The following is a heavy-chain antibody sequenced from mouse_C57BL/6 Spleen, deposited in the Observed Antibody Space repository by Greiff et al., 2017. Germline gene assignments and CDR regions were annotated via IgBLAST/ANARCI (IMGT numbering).Heavy chain of an antibody. CDR2: IRNKANGYTT. J-gene: IGHJ2*01. D-gene: IGHD3-1*01. CDR1: GFTFTDYY. CDR3: ARYIEGTGLDY. Sequence: EVKLMESGGGLVQPGGSLSLSCAASGFTFTDYYMSWVRQPPGKALEWMGFIRNKANGYTTEYSASVKGRFTISRDNSQSILYLQMNALRAEDSATYYCARYIEGTGLDYWGQGTTLTVSS. V-gene: IGHV7-3*01.